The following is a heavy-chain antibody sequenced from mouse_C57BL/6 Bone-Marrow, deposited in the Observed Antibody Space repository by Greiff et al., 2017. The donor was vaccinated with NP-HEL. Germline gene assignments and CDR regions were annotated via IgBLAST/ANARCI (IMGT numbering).Heavy chain of an antibody. CDR2: INYDGSST. CDR1: GFTFSDYY. V-gene: IGHV5-16*01. Sequence: EVHLVASEGGLVQPGSSMKLSCTASGFTFSDYYMAWVRQVPEKGLEWVANINYDGSSTYYLDSLKSRFIISRDNAKNILYLQMSSLKSEDTATYYCARAAYYSNYWYFDVWGTGTTVTVSS. D-gene: IGHD2-5*01. J-gene: IGHJ1*03. CDR3: ARAAYYSNYWYFDV.